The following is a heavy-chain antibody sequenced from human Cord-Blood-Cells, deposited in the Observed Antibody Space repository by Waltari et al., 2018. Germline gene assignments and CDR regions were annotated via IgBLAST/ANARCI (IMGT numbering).Heavy chain of an antibody. Sequence: QLQLQESGPGLVKPSETLSPTCTVPGGSISSSSSYWGWIRQPPGKGLECIGSIYYSGSTYYNPSLKSRVTISVDTSKNQFSLKLSSVTAADTAVYYCARLTYYDFWSGYYFDYWGQGTLVTVSS. J-gene: IGHJ4*02. CDR3: ARLTYYDFWSGYYFDY. V-gene: IGHV4-39*01. D-gene: IGHD3-3*01. CDR1: GGSISSSSSY. CDR2: IYYSGST.